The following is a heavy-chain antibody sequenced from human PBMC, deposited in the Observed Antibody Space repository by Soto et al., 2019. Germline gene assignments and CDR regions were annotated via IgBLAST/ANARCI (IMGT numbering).Heavy chain of an antibody. V-gene: IGHV4-39*01. Sequence: SETLSLTCTVSGGSISSSSYYWGWIRQPPGKGLEWIGSIYYSGSTYYNPSLKSRVTISVDTSKNQFSLKLSSVTAADTAVYYCARGGTYDFWSGYYTSAWFDPWGQGTLVTVSS. CDR3: ARGGTYDFWSGYYTSAWFDP. J-gene: IGHJ5*02. CDR1: GGSISSSSYY. D-gene: IGHD3-3*01. CDR2: IYYSGST.